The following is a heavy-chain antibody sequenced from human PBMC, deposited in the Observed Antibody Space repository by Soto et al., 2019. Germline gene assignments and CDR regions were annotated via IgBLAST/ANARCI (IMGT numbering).Heavy chain of an antibody. CDR1: GFTFSSYG. CDR3: ARDNRGAIYAFDI. Sequence: GGSLRLSCAASGFTFSSYGMHWVRQAPGKGLEWVAVIWYDGSNKYYADSVKGRFTISRDNSKNTLYLQMNSLRAEDTAVYYCARDNRGAIYAFDIWGQGTMVTVSS. J-gene: IGHJ3*02. V-gene: IGHV3-33*01. D-gene: IGHD5-12*01. CDR2: IWYDGSNK.